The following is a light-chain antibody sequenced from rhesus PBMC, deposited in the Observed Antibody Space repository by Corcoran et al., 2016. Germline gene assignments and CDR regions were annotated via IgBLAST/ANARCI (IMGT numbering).Light chain of an antibody. V-gene: IGKV1-33*01. CDR3: QQRNSYPLT. CDR1: QGLGNA. Sequence: DIQMTQSPSPLSASVGDKVTITCRASQGLGNALAWYQQKPGKAPNLLIYSASTLQSGVPSRFSGSGSGTDFSLTISRLQPEDFAVYYCQQRNSYPLTFGGGAKVEI. CDR2: SAS. J-gene: IGKJ4*01.